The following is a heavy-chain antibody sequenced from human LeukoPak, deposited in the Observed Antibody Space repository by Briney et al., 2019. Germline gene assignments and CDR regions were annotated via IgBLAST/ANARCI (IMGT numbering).Heavy chain of an antibody. V-gene: IGHV4-38-2*02. D-gene: IGHD3-10*01. Sequence: SETLSLTCTVSGYSISSGYYWGWIRQPPGKGLEWIGSIYHSGSTYYNPSLKSQVTISVDTSKNQFSLKLSSVTAADTAVYYCARHGSGSGPFYDCWGQGTLVTVSS. CDR3: ARHGSGSGPFYDC. CDR2: IYHSGST. CDR1: GYSISSGYY. J-gene: IGHJ4*02.